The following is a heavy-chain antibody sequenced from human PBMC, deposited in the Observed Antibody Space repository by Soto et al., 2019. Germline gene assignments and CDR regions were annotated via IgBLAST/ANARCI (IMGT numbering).Heavy chain of an antibody. CDR2: ISGSGGST. Sequence: EVQLLESGGGLVQPGGSLRLSCAASGFTFSSYAMSWVRQAPGKGLEWVSAISGSGGSTYYADSVKGRFTISRDNSKNPLYLQINSLRAEDTAVYYCAKDREQLAPYYYGMDVWGQGTTVTVSS. J-gene: IGHJ6*02. V-gene: IGHV3-23*01. CDR3: AKDREQLAPYYYGMDV. D-gene: IGHD6-13*01. CDR1: GFTFSSYA.